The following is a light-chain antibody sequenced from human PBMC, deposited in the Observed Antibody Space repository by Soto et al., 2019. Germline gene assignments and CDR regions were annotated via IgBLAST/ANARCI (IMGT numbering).Light chain of an antibody. Sequence: EIVLTQSPATLSLSPGERATLSCRASQSVNSYLAWYQQRPGQAPRLLIYDASNRATGSPARFSGSGSGTDFTLTISSLEPEDFAVYYCQHRSNWPLTFGGGTKVEIK. CDR3: QHRSNWPLT. CDR2: DAS. CDR1: QSVNSY. J-gene: IGKJ4*01. V-gene: IGKV3-11*01.